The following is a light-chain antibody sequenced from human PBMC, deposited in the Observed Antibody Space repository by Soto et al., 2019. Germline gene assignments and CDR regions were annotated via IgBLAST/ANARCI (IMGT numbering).Light chain of an antibody. J-gene: IGKJ1*01. CDR2: GAS. CDR1: QPVTSNY. V-gene: IGKV3-20*01. Sequence: IVLTQSPGTLSLSPGERVTLSCRASQPVTSNYLAWYQQRPGQAPRLFIFGASFRATGIPDRFSGSGSGTDFTLTIDRLEPEDSAVYYCQQYGDSPRTFGQGTKVDIK. CDR3: QQYGDSPRT.